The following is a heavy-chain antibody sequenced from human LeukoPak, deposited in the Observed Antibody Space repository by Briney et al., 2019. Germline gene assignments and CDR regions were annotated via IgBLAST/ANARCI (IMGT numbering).Heavy chain of an antibody. CDR1: GYSFTYYY. V-gene: IGHV1-46*01. D-gene: IGHD3-3*01. Sequence: GASVKVSCKASGYSFTYYYIHWVRQAPGQGLEWMGIINPSGGGTNYAQKFQGRVTLTRDTSTSTAYMELRSLRSDDTAVYYCARSIWSGYYIEAPADYWGQGTLVTVSS. CDR2: INPSGGGT. CDR3: ARSIWSGYYIEAPADY. J-gene: IGHJ4*02.